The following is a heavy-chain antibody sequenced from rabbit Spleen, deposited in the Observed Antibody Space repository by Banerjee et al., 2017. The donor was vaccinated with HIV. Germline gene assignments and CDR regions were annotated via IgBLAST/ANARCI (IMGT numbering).Heavy chain of an antibody. V-gene: IGHV1S45*01. CDR2: IGAYYGDT. CDR3: ARSTYGYDDYGDLYYAAMDL. J-gene: IGHJ6*01. D-gene: IGHD2-1*01. Sequence: QEQLVESGGGLVKPEGSLTLTCKASGFSFSSGYYMCWVRQAPGKGLEWIACIGAYYGDTRYASWAKGRFTISKTSSTTVTLQMTSLTVADTATYFCARSTYGYDDYGDLYYAAMDLWGPGTLVTVS. CDR1: GFSFSSGYY.